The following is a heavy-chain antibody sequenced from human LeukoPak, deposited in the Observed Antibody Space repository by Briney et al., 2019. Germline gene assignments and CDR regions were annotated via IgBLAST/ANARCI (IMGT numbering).Heavy chain of an antibody. CDR1: GGSISSGSYY. J-gene: IGHJ4*02. Sequence: SQTLSLTCTVSGGSISSGSYYWSWIRQPAGKGLEWIGRIYTSGSTNYNPSLKSRVTISVDTSKNQFSLKLSSVTAADTAVYYCAKDLGVLLWFGELLGGPGYFDYWGQGTLVTVSS. CDR3: AKDLGVLLWFGELLGGPGYFDY. D-gene: IGHD3-10*01. V-gene: IGHV4-61*02. CDR2: IYTSGST.